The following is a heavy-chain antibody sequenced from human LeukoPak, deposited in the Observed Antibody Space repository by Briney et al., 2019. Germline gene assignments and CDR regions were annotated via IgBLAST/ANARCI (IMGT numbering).Heavy chain of an antibody. CDR2: ISESGGGT. CDR1: GFTFRSYA. CDR3: ASQKAIDY. Sequence: GGSLRLSCAASGFTFRSYAMSWVRQAPGKGLEWVSSISESGGGTFYADSVKGRFIISRDNSKNTLFLQMNSLRAEDTAVYYCASQKAIDYWGQGTLVTVSS. V-gene: IGHV3-23*01. J-gene: IGHJ4*02.